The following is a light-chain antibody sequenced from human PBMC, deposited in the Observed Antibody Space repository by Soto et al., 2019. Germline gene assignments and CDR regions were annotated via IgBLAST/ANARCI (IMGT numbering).Light chain of an antibody. CDR3: QQYNNWPRT. V-gene: IGKV3-15*01. CDR1: QTVSSN. J-gene: IGKJ1*01. Sequence: EVVMTQSPATLSVSPGERVTLSCRASQTVSSNLALFQQKPGQAPRLLLYAASTRATGLPARFIGSASGSDFTLTISSLQSEDSAIYYCQQYNNWPRTFGQGTKVEI. CDR2: AAS.